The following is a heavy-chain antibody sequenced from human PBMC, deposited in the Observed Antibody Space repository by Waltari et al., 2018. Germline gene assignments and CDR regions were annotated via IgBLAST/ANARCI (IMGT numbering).Heavy chain of an antibody. J-gene: IGHJ5*02. V-gene: IGHV4-30-2*01. D-gene: IGHD3-3*01. CDR2: IYHSGST. CDR3: ARALGDFWSGSNWFDP. CDR1: GGSISSGGYS. Sequence: QLQLQESGSGLVKPSQTLSLTCAVSGGSISSGGYSWSWIRQPPGKGLEWIGYIYHSGSTYYNPSLKSRVTISVDRSKNQFSLKLSSVTAADTAVYYCARALGDFWSGSNWFDPWGQGTLVTVSS.